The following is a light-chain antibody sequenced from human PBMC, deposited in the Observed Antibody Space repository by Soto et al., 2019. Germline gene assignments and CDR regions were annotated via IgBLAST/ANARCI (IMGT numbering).Light chain of an antibody. CDR2: AAS. J-gene: IGKJ4*01. Sequence: DIQMTQSPSSLSSSVGDRATITCRASQGIRNDLGWHQQKPGKAPRRLIFAASTLETGVPARFSGSGSGTEFTLTINSLQAEDFATYYCLQHYTSPRTFGRGTKLEIK. CDR1: QGIRND. V-gene: IGKV1-17*01. CDR3: LQHYTSPRT.